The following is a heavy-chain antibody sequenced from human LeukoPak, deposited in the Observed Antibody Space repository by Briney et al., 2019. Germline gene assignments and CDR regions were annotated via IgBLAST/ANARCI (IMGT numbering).Heavy chain of an antibody. J-gene: IGHJ6*03. CDR3: ARLSSVGETWYYYYYMDV. V-gene: IGHV1-18*01. CDR1: GYTFTDYG. Sequence: ASVKVSCKASGYTFTDYGISWVRQAPGQGLEWMGWISAYNGNTNYAQKLQGRVTMTTDTSTSTAYMELRSLRSDDTAVYYCARLSSVGETWYYYYYMDVWGKGTTVTVSS. D-gene: IGHD3-16*01. CDR2: ISAYNGNT.